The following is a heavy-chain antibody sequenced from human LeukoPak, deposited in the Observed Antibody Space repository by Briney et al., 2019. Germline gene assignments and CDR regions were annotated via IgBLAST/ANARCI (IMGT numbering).Heavy chain of an antibody. V-gene: IGHV3-30*18. CDR2: ISYDGSNK. CDR1: GFTFSSYS. Sequence: GRSLRLSCAASGFTFSSYSMHWVRQAPGKGLEWVAVISYDGSNKYYADSVKGRFTISRDNSKNTLYLQMNSLRAEDTAVYYCAKTGSLYSSTGGYWGQGTLVTVSS. CDR3: AKTGSLYSSTGGY. D-gene: IGHD6-13*01. J-gene: IGHJ4*02.